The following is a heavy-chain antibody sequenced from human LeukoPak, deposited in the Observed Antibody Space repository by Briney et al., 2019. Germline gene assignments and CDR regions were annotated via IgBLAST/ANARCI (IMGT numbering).Heavy chain of an antibody. CDR2: IYPDDSDT. D-gene: IGHD1-26*01. CDR1: GXSFTSYL. Sequence: GESLKISCKGSGXSFTSYLIGWVRQMPGKGLEWMGIIYPDDSDTRPSPTFQGQVTISADKSISTAYLQWSSLGASDTAMYYCARLRGATMPNPFDYWGQGTLVTVSS. V-gene: IGHV5-51*01. J-gene: IGHJ4*02. CDR3: ARLRGATMPNPFDY.